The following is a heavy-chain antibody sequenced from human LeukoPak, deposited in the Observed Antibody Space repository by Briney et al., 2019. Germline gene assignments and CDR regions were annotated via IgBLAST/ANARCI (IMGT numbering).Heavy chain of an antibody. Sequence: GESLKISCKGSGYSFTSYWIGWVRQMPGKGLEWMGIIYPGDSDTRYSPSFQGQVTISADKSSSTTYLQWSSLKASDTAMYYCARGLVSLAPYYYCYMDVWGKGTTVTASS. CDR2: IYPGDSDT. V-gene: IGHV5-51*01. CDR3: ARGLVSLAPYYYCYMDV. D-gene: IGHD5/OR15-5a*01. J-gene: IGHJ6*03. CDR1: GYSFTSYW.